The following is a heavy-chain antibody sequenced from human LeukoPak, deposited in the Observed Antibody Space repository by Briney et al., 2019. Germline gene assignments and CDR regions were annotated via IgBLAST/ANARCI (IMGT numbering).Heavy chain of an antibody. CDR1: GFIFSNYW. V-gene: IGHV3-7*01. Sequence: GGSLRLSCAASGFIFSNYWMSWVRQAPGKGLEWVANIKQDGSEEYYVDSVKGRFTISRDNAKNSLCLQMNSLRAEDTAVYYCARDTAYHVLFHYYYYMDVWGKGTTVTVSS. CDR3: ARDTAYHVLFHYYYYMDV. CDR2: IKQDGSEE. D-gene: IGHD2-21*01. J-gene: IGHJ6*03.